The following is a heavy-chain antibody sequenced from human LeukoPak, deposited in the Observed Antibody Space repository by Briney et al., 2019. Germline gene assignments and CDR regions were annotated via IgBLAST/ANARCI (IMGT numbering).Heavy chain of an antibody. V-gene: IGHV1-58*02. CDR3: AAGRPYYYDSSGYYYVKAFDI. Sequence: SVKVSCKASGFTFTSSAMQWVRQARGQRLEWIGWIVVGSGNTNYAQKFQERVTITRDMSTSTAYMELSSLRSEDTAVYYCAAGRPYYYDSSGYYYVKAFDIWGQGTMVTVSS. CDR1: GFTFTSSA. D-gene: IGHD3-22*01. CDR2: IVVGSGNT. J-gene: IGHJ3*02.